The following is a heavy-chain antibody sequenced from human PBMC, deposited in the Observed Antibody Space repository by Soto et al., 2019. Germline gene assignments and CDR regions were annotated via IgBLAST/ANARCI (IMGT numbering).Heavy chain of an antibody. CDR3: ARQPADYGLYSYLYL. CDR1: GGSISSYY. J-gene: IGHJ2*01. CDR2: IYYSGST. V-gene: IGHV4-59*01. Sequence: QVQLQESGPGLVKPSETLSLTCTVSGGSISSYYWSWIRQPPGKGLEWIVYIYYSGSTNYNTSLMRAVTISGDTSKNLCTLKLSSVTAADTSVYSCARQPADYGLYSYLYLRGRGTLVAVSS. D-gene: IGHD4-17*01.